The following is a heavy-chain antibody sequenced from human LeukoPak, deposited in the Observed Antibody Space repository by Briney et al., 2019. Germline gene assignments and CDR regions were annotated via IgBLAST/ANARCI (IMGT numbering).Heavy chain of an antibody. CDR1: GYSFTSDW. V-gene: IGHV5-10-1*01. CDR3: ARVLGDYAILPGYSTNWFDP. D-gene: IGHD3-9*01. J-gene: IGHJ5*02. Sequence: GESLMISCKWSGYSFTSDWISLLRQMPGKVLEWMGRIDPSDSYTNYSPSFQGHVTISADKPISTAYLQWSSLKASDTAMYYCARVLGDYAILPGYSTNWFDPWGQGTLVTVSS. CDR2: IDPSDSYT.